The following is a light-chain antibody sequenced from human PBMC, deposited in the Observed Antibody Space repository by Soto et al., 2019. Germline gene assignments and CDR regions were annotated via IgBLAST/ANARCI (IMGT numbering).Light chain of an antibody. CDR2: EVS. CDR3: SSYTRSSTLV. V-gene: IGLV2-14*01. Sequence: QSVLTQPASVSGSPGQSITISCTGTSSDVGGYNYVSWYQQHPGKAPKLIIYEVSNRPSGVSNRFSGSKSGNTASLTISGLQAEDEADYYCSSYTRSSTLVFGTGTKVTVL. CDR1: SSDVGGYNY. J-gene: IGLJ1*01.